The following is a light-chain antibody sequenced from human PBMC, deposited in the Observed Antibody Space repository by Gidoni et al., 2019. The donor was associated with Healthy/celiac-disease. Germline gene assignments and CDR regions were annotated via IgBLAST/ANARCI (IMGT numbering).Light chain of an antibody. J-gene: IGLJ2*01. CDR1: SLRSYY. CDR2: GKN. V-gene: IGLV3-19*01. Sequence: SSELTQDPAVSVALGQTVRITCQGDSLRSYYASWYQQKPGLAPVLVSYGKNNRPSGIPDRFSGSSSEYTASFTITGAQSEDEADYCCNSRDSSGNPDVVFGGGTTLTVL. CDR3: NSRDSSGNPDVV.